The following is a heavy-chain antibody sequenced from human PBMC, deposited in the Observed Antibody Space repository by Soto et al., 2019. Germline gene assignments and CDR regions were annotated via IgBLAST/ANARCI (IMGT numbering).Heavy chain of an antibody. CDR2: ISNDGRDK. CDR1: GFTFNNYG. J-gene: IGHJ3*01. CDR3: AKDHCIAASHGID. D-gene: IGHD6-13*01. Sequence: QVQLVESGGGVVQPGRSLILSCAASGFTFNNYGMHWVRQAPGKGLEWVAAISNDGRDKYYWDSVKGRLTISRDNSKNTVYLQMNSLRADETDLYYCAKDHCIAASHGIDWGQGTMVTVYS. V-gene: IGHV3-30*18.